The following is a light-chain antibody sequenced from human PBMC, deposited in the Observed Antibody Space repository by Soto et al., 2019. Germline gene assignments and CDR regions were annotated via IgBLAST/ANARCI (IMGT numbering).Light chain of an antibody. V-gene: IGKV4-1*01. CDR3: QQYYSTLT. CDR2: RAS. CDR1: QSVLYSSDNKNY. J-gene: IGKJ4*01. Sequence: DIVMTQSPDSLAVSLGERATINCKSSQSVLYSSDNKNYIAWYQQKPGQPPKLLIYRASTRDSGVPDGFSGRGSGADFTLTISSLQAEDVAVYYCQQYYSTLTFGGGTKVEIK.